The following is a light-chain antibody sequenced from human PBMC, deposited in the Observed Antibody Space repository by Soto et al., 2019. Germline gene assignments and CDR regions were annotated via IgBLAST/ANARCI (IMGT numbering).Light chain of an antibody. CDR2: DAF. CDR1: RSIGTS. Sequence: EVVLTQSPATLSLSPGESATLSCRASRSIGTSLAWYQHRPGQPPRLLIYDAFNRATGIPARFSGGGSGTDFTLTITSIEPEDFAVYYCQQRASGPPFTFGGGTKVDIK. V-gene: IGKV3-11*01. CDR3: QQRASGPPFT. J-gene: IGKJ4*01.